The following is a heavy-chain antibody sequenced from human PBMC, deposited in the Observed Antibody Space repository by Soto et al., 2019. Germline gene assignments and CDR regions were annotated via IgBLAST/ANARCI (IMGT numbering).Heavy chain of an antibody. D-gene: IGHD2-8*01. CDR2: ISAYNGNT. CDR3: ARDRDSTLIVPSDY. Sequence: ASVKVSCKASGYTFTSYGISWVRQAPGQGLEWMGWISAYNGNTNYAQKLQGRVTMTTDTSTSTAYMELRSLRSDDTAVYYCARDRDSTLIVPSDYWGQGTLVTVSS. CDR1: GYTFTSYG. J-gene: IGHJ4*02. V-gene: IGHV1-18*01.